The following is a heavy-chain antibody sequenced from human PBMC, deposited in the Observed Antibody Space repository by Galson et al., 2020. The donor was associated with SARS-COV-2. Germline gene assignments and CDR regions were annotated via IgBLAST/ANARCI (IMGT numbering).Heavy chain of an antibody. CDR1: GFSLSTSGMC. J-gene: IGHJ4*02. D-gene: IGHD6-19*01. V-gene: IGHV2-70*11. Sequence: ESGPTLVKPTETLTLTCTFSGFSLSTSGMCVSWVRQPPGKALEWLARIDWDDDKYYITSLKTRVTISKDTFKNQVVLTMTNMDPVDTATYYCARQVRGPVTGFDYWGRGTLVTVSS. CDR3: ARQVRGPVTGFDY. CDR2: IDWDDDK.